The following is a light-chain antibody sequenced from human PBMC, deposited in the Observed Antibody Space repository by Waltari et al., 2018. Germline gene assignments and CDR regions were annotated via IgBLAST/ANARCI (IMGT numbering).Light chain of an antibody. CDR1: SGSXXXXX. Sequence: NFMLTQPHSVSGSPGKTVTISCTRSSGSXXXXXXXXCQQRPGTPPTTLIYENHQRPSGVPDRFSGSIDSSSNSASLTISQLKTEDEADYYCQSSDSSTWVFGGGTKLTVL. CDR2: ENH. CDR3: QSSDSSTWV. V-gene: IGLV6-57*01. J-gene: IGLJ3*02.